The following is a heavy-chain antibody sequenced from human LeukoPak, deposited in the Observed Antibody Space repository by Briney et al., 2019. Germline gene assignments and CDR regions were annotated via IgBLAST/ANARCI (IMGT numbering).Heavy chain of an antibody. CDR3: ARDFSWTGDYYYYGMDV. J-gene: IGHJ6*02. V-gene: IGHV1-69*04. CDR1: GGTFSSYA. Sequence: GASVKVSCKASGGTFSSYAISWVRQPPGQGLEWMGRIIPILGIANYAQKFQGRVTITADKSTSTAYMELSSLRSEDTAVYYCARDFSWTGDYYYYGMDVWGQGTTVTVSS. D-gene: IGHD3/OR15-3a*01. CDR2: IIPILGIA.